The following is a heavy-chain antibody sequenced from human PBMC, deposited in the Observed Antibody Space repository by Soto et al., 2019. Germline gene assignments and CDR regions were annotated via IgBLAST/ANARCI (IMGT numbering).Heavy chain of an antibody. D-gene: IGHD4-17*01. CDR3: ARGVKVYGDYAGHAFDI. CDR1: GFTVSSNY. Sequence: GGSLRLSCAASGFTVSSNYMSWVRQAPGKGLEWVSVIYSGGSTYYADSVKGRFTISRDNSKNTLYLQMNSLRAEDTAVYYCARGVKVYGDYAGHAFDIWGQGTMVTVSS. CDR2: IYSGGST. J-gene: IGHJ3*02. V-gene: IGHV3-66*01.